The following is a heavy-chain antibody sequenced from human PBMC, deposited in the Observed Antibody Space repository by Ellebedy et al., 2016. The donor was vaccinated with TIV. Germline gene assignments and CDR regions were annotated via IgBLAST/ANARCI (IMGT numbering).Heavy chain of an antibody. V-gene: IGHV4-59*12. CDR1: GGSISSYY. D-gene: IGHD2-8*01. CDR2: ISHSGSS. CDR3: ASVRPIVPALAISRVRWIFDL. J-gene: IGHJ2*01. Sequence: SETLSLTCTVSGGSISSYYWSWIRQHPGKGLEWIGYISHSGSSYYNPSLKSRVAMSIDTSKNQFSLRLSSVTAADTAVYYCASVRPIVPALAISRVRWIFDLWGRGSLVTVSS.